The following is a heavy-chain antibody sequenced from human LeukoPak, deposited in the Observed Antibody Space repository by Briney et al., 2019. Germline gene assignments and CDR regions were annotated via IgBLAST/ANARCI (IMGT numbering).Heavy chain of an antibody. D-gene: IGHD2-2*01. J-gene: IGHJ4*02. Sequence: SETLSLTCTVSGGSINNYYWSWIRQPPGKGLEWIGCIYYSGSTNYNPSLKSRVTMSVDTSKNQFSLKLTSLTAADTAVYYCARYQPLLHGFDYWGQGTLVTVSS. CDR2: IYYSGST. CDR1: GGSINNYY. V-gene: IGHV4-59*01. CDR3: ARYQPLLHGFDY.